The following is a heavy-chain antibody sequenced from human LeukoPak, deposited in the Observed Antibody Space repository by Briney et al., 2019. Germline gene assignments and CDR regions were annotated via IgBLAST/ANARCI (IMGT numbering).Heavy chain of an antibody. Sequence: SETLSLTCAVSGYSISSGYYWGWIRQPPGKGLEWIGSIYHSGSPYYNPSLKSRVTISVDTSKNQFSLKLSSVTAAGTAVYYCARVKYYYGSGSLSWFDPWGQGTLVTVSS. CDR1: GYSISSGYY. J-gene: IGHJ5*02. CDR3: ARVKYYYGSGSLSWFDP. D-gene: IGHD3-10*01. CDR2: IYHSGSP. V-gene: IGHV4-38-2*01.